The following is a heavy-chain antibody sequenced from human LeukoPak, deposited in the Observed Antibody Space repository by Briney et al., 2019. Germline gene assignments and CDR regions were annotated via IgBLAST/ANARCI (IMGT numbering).Heavy chain of an antibody. V-gene: IGHV4-61*02. Sequence: SETLSLTCTVSGGSISSGGSYWSWIRQHPGKGLEWIGRIYTSGSTNYNPSLKSRVTMSVDTSKNQFSLKLSSVTAADTAVYYCARDLIWAARLSWFDPWGQGTLVTVSS. J-gene: IGHJ5*02. CDR2: IYTSGST. CDR1: GGSISSGGSY. D-gene: IGHD6-6*01. CDR3: ARDLIWAARLSWFDP.